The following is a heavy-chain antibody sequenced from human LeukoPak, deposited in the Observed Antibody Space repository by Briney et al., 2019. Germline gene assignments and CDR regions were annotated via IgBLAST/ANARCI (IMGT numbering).Heavy chain of an antibody. CDR2: ISYDGSNK. CDR3: AKSDTLTGYHNPFDY. V-gene: IGHV3-30*18. Sequence: GGSLRLSCAASGFTFSSYGMHWVRQAPGKGLEWVAVISYDGSNKYYADSVKGRFTISRDNSKNTLYLQMNSLRAEDTAVYYCAKSDTLTGYHNPFDYWGQGTLVTVSS. CDR1: GFTFSSYG. J-gene: IGHJ4*02. D-gene: IGHD3-9*01.